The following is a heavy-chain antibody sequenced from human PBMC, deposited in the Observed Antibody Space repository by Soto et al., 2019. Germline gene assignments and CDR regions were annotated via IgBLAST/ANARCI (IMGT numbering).Heavy chain of an antibody. Sequence: LRLSCAASGFTFSSYAMSWVRQAPGKGLEWVSAISGSGGSTYYADSVKGRFTISRDNSKNTLYLQMNSLRAEDTAVYYCAKGPDSSGYAGDAFDIWAQATMVTV. V-gene: IGHV3-23*01. D-gene: IGHD3-22*01. CDR3: AKGPDSSGYAGDAFDI. CDR2: ISGSGGST. CDR1: GFTFSSYA. J-gene: IGHJ3*02.